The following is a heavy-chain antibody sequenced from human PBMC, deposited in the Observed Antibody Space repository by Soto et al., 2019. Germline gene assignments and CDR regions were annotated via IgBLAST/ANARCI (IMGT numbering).Heavy chain of an antibody. V-gene: IGHV3-33*01. CDR3: VRGPWLVGDVTSFDY. D-gene: IGHD6-19*01. Sequence: GGSLRLSCAASGFTFSTYCMHWVRQAPGKGLEWVALIWNHGREDSYADSVKGRFTISRDNSKNTLWLQMNSLRADDTAVYYCVRGPWLVGDVTSFDYWGQGSLVTVSS. CDR1: GFTFSTYC. J-gene: IGHJ4*02. CDR2: IWNHGRED.